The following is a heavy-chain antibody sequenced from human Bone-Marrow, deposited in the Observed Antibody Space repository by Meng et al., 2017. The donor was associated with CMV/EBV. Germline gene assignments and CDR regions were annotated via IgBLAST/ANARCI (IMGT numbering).Heavy chain of an antibody. Sequence: CKASGGTFSSYAISWVRQAPGQGLEWMGGIIPIFGTANYAQKFQGRVTITTDESTSTAYMELSSLRSEDTAVYYCARDRNGAWYVDYWGQGTLVTVSS. CDR1: GGTFSSYA. CDR2: IIPIFGTA. V-gene: IGHV1-69*05. D-gene: IGHD1-1*01. J-gene: IGHJ4*02. CDR3: ARDRNGAWYVDY.